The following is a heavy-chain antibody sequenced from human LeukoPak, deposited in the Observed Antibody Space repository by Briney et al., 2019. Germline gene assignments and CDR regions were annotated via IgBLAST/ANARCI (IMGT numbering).Heavy chain of an antibody. V-gene: IGHV5-51*01. CDR3: ARRDSVVPDAIGGWFDP. CDR2: IYPGDSDT. J-gene: IGHJ5*02. Sequence: GESLKISCKGSAYSFTSYWIGWVRQMPGKGLEWMGIIYPGDSDTSYSPSFQGQVTISADKSISTACLQWKSLKASDSAMYYCARRDSVVPDAIGGWFDPWGQGTLVSVSS. D-gene: IGHD2-2*01. CDR1: AYSFTSYW.